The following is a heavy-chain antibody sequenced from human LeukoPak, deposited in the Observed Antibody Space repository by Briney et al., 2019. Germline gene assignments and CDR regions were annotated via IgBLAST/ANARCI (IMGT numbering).Heavy chain of an antibody. J-gene: IGHJ4*02. CDR2: LSSDGSNK. Sequence: GGSLRFSCAASGFTFSNYTMHWVRQAPGKGLEWVAVLSSDGSNKYYADSVKGRFTISRDISKNTLYLQMTSLRAEDTAVYYCARDLSSVGPDYWGQGTLVTVSS. CDR1: GFTFSNYT. V-gene: IGHV3-30-3*01. CDR3: ARDLSSVGPDY.